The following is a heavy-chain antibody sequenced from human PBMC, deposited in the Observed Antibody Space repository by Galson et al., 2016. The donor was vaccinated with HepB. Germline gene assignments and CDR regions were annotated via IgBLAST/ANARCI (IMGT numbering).Heavy chain of an antibody. CDR1: GFTFSNYW. CDR3: AKGRGTVSPDY. Sequence: SLRLSCAASGFTFSNYWMTWVRQAPGKGLEWVANIKQDGSEKYYVDSVKGRFTISRDNSRNTLYLQMNSLRAEDTAIYYCAKGRGTVSPDYWGQGTLVTVSS. CDR2: IKQDGSEK. V-gene: IGHV3-7*03. D-gene: IGHD1-14*01. J-gene: IGHJ4*02.